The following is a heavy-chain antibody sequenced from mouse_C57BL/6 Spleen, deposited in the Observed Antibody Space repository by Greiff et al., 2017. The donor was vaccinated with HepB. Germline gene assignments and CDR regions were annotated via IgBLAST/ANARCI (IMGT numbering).Heavy chain of an antibody. Sequence: QVQLQQPGAELVKPGASVKLSCKASGYTFTSYWMQWVKQRPGQGLEWIGEIDPSDSYTNYNQKFKGKATLTVDTSSRTAYMQLSSLTSEDSAVYYCATITTGAYWGQGTLVTVSA. CDR1: GYTFTSYW. CDR3: ATITTGAY. V-gene: IGHV1-50*01. D-gene: IGHD1-1*01. J-gene: IGHJ3*01. CDR2: IDPSDSYT.